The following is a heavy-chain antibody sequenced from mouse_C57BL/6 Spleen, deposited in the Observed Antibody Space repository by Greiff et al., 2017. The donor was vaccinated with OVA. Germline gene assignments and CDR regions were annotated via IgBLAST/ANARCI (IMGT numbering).Heavy chain of an antibody. D-gene: IGHD1-1*01. V-gene: IGHV10-1*01. CDR3: VRQIYYYGSSWFAY. CDR1: GFSFNTYA. Sequence: EVKLVESGGGLVQPKGSLKLSCAASGFSFNTYAMNWVRQAPGKGLEWVARIRSKSNNYATYYADSVKDRFTISRDDSESMLYLQMNNLKTEDTAMYYCVRQIYYYGSSWFAYWGQGTLVTVSA. CDR2: IRSKSNNYAT. J-gene: IGHJ3*01.